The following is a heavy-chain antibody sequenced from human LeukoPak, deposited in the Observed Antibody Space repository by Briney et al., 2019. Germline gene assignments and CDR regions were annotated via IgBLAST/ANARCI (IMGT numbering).Heavy chain of an antibody. Sequence: SETLALTCAVYGGSFSGYYWSWIRQPPGKGLEWIGEINHSGSTNYSPSLKSRVTISVDTSNNQFSLKLSSVTAADTAVYYCARGRGSGSRKWARFDPWGQGTLVTVSS. CDR3: ARGRGSGSRKWARFDP. V-gene: IGHV4-34*01. CDR1: GGSFSGYY. J-gene: IGHJ5*02. D-gene: IGHD1-26*01. CDR2: INHSGST.